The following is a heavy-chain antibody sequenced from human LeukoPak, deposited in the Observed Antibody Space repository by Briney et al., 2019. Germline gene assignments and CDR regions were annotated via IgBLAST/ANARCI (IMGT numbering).Heavy chain of an antibody. CDR3: ARKSGSSGYPFDY. CDR1: GFPFSSYS. J-gene: IGHJ4*02. CDR2: ITSSSSTM. Sequence: GGSLRLSCAASGFPFSSYSMNWVRQAPGKGLEWVSYITSSSSTMYYADAVKGRFATSRDNAKNSLYLQMNRLRAEDTAVYYCARKSGSSGYPFDYWGQGILVTVSS. V-gene: IGHV3-48*01. D-gene: IGHD3-22*01.